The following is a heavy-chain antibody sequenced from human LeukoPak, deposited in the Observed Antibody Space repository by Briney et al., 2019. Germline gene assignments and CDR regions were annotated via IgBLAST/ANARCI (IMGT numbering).Heavy chain of an antibody. J-gene: IGHJ4*02. V-gene: IGHV2-5*01. Sequence: SGPTLVNPTQTLTLTCTFSGFSLSTSGVGVGWIRQPPGKALEWLALIYWNDDKRYSPSLKSRLTITKDTSKNQVVLTMTNMDPVDTATYYCAHRRLQGYYYDSSPIYDFDYWGQGTLVTVSS. D-gene: IGHD3-22*01. CDR2: IYWNDDK. CDR3: AHRRLQGYYYDSSPIYDFDY. CDR1: GFSLSTSGVG.